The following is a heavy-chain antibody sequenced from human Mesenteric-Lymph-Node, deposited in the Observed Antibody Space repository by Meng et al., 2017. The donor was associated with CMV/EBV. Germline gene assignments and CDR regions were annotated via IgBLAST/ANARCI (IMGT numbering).Heavy chain of an antibody. V-gene: IGHV1-69*10. D-gene: IGHD1-26*01. CDR3: ARGDGLGATRDY. Sequence: SVNVSCKASGGSFNSYSINWVRQAPGQGLEWMGGIIPVPGTVYYTQKFQDRVTIIADTSTNTAHMELSSLRSDDTAVYYCARGDGLGATRDYWGQGTLVTVSS. CDR2: IIPVPGTV. CDR1: GGSFNSYS. J-gene: IGHJ4*02.